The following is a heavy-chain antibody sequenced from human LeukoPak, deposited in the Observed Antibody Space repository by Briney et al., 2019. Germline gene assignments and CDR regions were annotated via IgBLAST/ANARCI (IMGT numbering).Heavy chain of an antibody. Sequence: PSETLSLTCAVSGGSINSSNWWSWVRQPPGKGLEWIGEIFHTGSTNYNPSLKSRVTISVDKSKNHLSLHLSPVTAADTAVYYCARNQERTASLDYWGQGTLVTVSS. CDR1: GGSINSSNW. D-gene: IGHD2-21*02. V-gene: IGHV4-4*02. CDR2: IFHTGST. CDR3: ARNQERTASLDY. J-gene: IGHJ4*02.